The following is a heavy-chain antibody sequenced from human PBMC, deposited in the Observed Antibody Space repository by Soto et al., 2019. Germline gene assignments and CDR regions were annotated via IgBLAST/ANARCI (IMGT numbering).Heavy chain of an antibody. V-gene: IGHV1-18*01. CDR2: ISVYNGNI. CDR3: ARTYGSGDYFLPFEY. J-gene: IGHJ4*02. CDR1: GYMFNTYG. Sequence: QVQLLQSGAEVKKPGASVKVSCKASGYMFNTYGITWVRQAPGQGLERMGWISVYNGNIDYAQKFEGRVTMTTDTSTSTAYMELRSLSSYDTAVYYCARTYGSGDYFLPFEYWGQGTPVSVSS. D-gene: IGHD3-10*01.